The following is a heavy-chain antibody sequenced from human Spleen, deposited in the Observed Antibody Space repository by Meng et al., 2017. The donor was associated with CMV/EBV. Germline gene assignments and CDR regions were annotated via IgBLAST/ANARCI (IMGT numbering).Heavy chain of an antibody. CDR1: GFTFSSYS. CDR2: ISSSSSYI. Sequence: GESLKISWASSGFTFSSYSMNSVRQAPGKGLERVSSISSSSSYIYYADSVNGRFTISRDNAKNSLYLQMNSLRAEDTAVYYCARGSRSQYYYYGMDVWGQGTTVTVSS. J-gene: IGHJ6*02. V-gene: IGHV3-21*01. CDR3: ARGSRSQYYYYGMDV. D-gene: IGHD3-10*01.